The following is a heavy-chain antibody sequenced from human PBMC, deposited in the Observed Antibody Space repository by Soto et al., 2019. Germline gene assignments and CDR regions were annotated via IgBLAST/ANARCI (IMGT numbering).Heavy chain of an antibody. Sequence: VGSLRLSCAASGFTFSSYGMHWVRQAPGKGLEWVAVIWYDGSNKYYADSVKGRFTISRDNSKNTLYLQMNSLRAEDTAVYYCARGWDWELGGPNYYYYGMDVWGQGTTVTVSS. D-gene: IGHD1-26*01. CDR1: GFTFSSYG. CDR2: IWYDGSNK. V-gene: IGHV3-33*01. J-gene: IGHJ6*02. CDR3: ARGWDWELGGPNYYYYGMDV.